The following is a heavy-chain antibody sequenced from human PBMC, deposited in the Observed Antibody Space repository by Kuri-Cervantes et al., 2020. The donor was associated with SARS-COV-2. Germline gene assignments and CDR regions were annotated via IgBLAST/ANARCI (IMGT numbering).Heavy chain of an antibody. J-gene: IGHJ6*02. V-gene: IGHV1-69*04. Sequence: SVKVSCKASGGTFSSYAISWVRQAPGQGLEWMGRIIPILGIANYAQKFQGRVTITADKSTSTAYMELSSLRSEDTAVYYRARSANYGSGSYYMSYGMDVWGQGTTVTVSS. CDR1: GGTFSSYA. CDR3: ARSANYGSGSYYMSYGMDV. D-gene: IGHD3-10*01. CDR2: IIPILGIA.